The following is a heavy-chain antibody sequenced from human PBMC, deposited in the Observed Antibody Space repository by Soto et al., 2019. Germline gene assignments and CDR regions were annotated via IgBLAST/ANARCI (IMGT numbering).Heavy chain of an antibody. CDR1: GFTFRDYA. CDR2: IYGSGGGI. V-gene: IGHV3-23*01. CDR3: AKDLVSGDGLWLMDE. D-gene: IGHD2-21*02. Sequence: EAQLLESGGGLVQPGGSLSLSCTASGFTFRDYAMTWVRQAPGKGLECVSGIYGSGGGIQYADSVKGRFTISRDNYRNTLYLQMNSLRDEDTAVYYCAKDLVSGDGLWLMDEWGQGTPVTVSP. J-gene: IGHJ4*02.